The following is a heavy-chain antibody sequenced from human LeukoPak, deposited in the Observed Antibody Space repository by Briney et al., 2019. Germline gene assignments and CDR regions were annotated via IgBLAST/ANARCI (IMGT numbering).Heavy chain of an antibody. CDR2: INHSGGT. Sequence: SETLSLTCAVYGGSFSGYYWSWIRQPPGKGLEWIGEINHSGGTNYNPSLKSRVTISVDTSKNQFSLKLSSVTAADTAVYYCARGPYGDYLSWFDPWGQGTLVTVSS. V-gene: IGHV4-34*01. CDR1: GGSFSGYY. CDR3: ARGPYGDYLSWFDP. D-gene: IGHD4-17*01. J-gene: IGHJ5*02.